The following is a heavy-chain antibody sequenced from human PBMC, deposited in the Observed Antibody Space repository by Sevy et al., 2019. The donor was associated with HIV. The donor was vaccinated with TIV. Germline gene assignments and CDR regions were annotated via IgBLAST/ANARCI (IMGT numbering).Heavy chain of an antibody. J-gene: IGHJ6*02. CDR1: GFTFSSYW. V-gene: IGHV3-7*01. CDR3: AREAQQLVRGYHYGMDV. CDR2: IKQDGSEK. Sequence: GSLRLSCAASGFTFSSYWMSWVRQAPGKGLEWVANIKQDGSEKYYVDSVKGRFTISRDNAKNSLYLQMNSLRAEDTAVYYCAREAQQLVRGYHYGMDVWGQGTTVTVSS. D-gene: IGHD6-13*01.